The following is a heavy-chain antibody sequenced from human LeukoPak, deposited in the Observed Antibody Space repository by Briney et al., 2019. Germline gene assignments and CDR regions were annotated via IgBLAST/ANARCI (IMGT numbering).Heavy chain of an antibody. D-gene: IGHD5-18*01. J-gene: IGHJ4*02. CDR1: GYSLTSYW. CDR3: ARWGYSYGRRFDY. CDR2: IYPGDSDT. Sequence: GESLKISCQGSGYSLTSYWIGLVRQMPGKSLECIVIIYPGDSDTRYSPSFQGQVTISADKSVSTAYLQWSSLKASDTAMYYCARWGYSYGRRFDYWGQGTLVTVSS. V-gene: IGHV5-51*01.